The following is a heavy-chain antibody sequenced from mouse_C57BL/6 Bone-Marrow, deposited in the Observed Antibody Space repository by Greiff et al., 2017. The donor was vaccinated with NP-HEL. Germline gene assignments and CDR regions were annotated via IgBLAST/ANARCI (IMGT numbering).Heavy chain of an antibody. D-gene: IGHD1-1*01. CDR3: ARSVITTEDHWYFDV. J-gene: IGHJ1*03. CDR2: FHPYNDDT. V-gene: IGHV1-47*01. CDR1: GYTFTTYP. Sequence: QVQLQQSGAELVKPGASVKLSCKASGYTFTTYPIEWMKQNHGKSLEWIGYFHPYNDDTKYNEKFKGKATLTVEQSSSTVYLELSRLTSDDSAVYYCARSVITTEDHWYFDVWGTGTTVTVAS.